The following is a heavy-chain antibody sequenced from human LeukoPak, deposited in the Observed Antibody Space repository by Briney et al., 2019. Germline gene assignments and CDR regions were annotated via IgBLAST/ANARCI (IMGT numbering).Heavy chain of an antibody. Sequence: PGGSLRLSCAASGFTFSSYAMSWVRQPPGKGLDWVSAISGSGDSTNYADSVKGRFTISRDNPKNTLYLQMNSLRAEDTAVYFCAKVPWILLWTHHFDYWGQGTLVTVSS. CDR2: ISGSGDST. J-gene: IGHJ4*02. CDR3: AKVPWILLWTHHFDY. D-gene: IGHD5-18*01. V-gene: IGHV3-23*01. CDR1: GFTFSSYA.